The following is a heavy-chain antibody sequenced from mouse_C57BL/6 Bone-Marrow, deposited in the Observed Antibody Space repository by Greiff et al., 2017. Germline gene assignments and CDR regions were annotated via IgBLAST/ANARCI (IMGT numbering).Heavy chain of an antibody. V-gene: IGHV14-1*01. J-gene: IGHJ4*01. Sequence: EVNVVESGAELVRPGASVKLSCTASGFNIKDYYMHWVKQRPEQGLEWIGRIDPEDGDTEYAPKFQGKATMTADTSSNTAYLQLSSLTSEDTAVYYCTSYYGSSYEAMDYWGQGTSVTVSS. D-gene: IGHD1-1*01. CDR3: TSYYGSSYEAMDY. CDR1: GFNIKDYY. CDR2: IDPEDGDT.